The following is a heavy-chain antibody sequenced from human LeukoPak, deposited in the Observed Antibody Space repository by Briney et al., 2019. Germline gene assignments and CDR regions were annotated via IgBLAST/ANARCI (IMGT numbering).Heavy chain of an antibody. J-gene: IGHJ5*02. CDR2: INHSGST. Sequence: PSETLSLTCAVYGGSFSGYYWSWIRQPPGKGLEWIGEINHSGSTNYNPSLKSRVTISVDTSKNQFSLKLSSVTAADTAVYYCARGQGIVVVPAANWFDPWGQETLVTVSS. V-gene: IGHV4-34*01. CDR1: GGSFSGYY. D-gene: IGHD2-2*01. CDR3: ARGQGIVVVPAANWFDP.